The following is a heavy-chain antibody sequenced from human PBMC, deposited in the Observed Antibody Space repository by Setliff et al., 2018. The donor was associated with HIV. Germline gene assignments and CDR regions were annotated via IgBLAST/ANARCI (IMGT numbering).Heavy chain of an antibody. J-gene: IGHJ4*02. Sequence: SETLSLTCAVSGGSISSNWWSWVRQSPGKGLEWIGEIYHSGSTNYNPSLKSRVTMSVDSSKNQFSLKLSSVTAADRAVYYCGGSSRWGFVYWGQGTLVTVSS. CDR1: GGSISSNW. CDR2: IYHSGST. CDR3: GGSSRWGFVY. D-gene: IGHD6-13*01. V-gene: IGHV4-4*02.